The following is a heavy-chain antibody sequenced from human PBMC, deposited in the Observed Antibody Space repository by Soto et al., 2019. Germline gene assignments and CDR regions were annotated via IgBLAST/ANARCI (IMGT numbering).Heavy chain of an antibody. CDR1: GDSVSSNSAA. Sequence: SQTLSLTCAISGDSVSSNSAAWNWIRQSQSRGLEWLGRTYYRSKWYNDYAVSVKSRITINPDTSKNQFSLKLSSVTAADTAVYYCARVGGFGATTIDYWGQGTLVTVSS. V-gene: IGHV6-1*01. J-gene: IGHJ4*02. CDR3: ARVGGFGATTIDY. CDR2: TYYRSKWYN. D-gene: IGHD3-10*01.